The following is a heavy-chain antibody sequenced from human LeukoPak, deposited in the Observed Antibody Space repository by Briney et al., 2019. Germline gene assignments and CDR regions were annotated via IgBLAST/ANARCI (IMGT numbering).Heavy chain of an antibody. J-gene: IGHJ4*02. D-gene: IGHD6-13*01. CDR3: ARGQGYSSRLQNAY. CDR1: GYTFTSYG. CDR2: ISACNGNT. V-gene: IGHV1-18*01. Sequence: ASVKVSCKASGYTFTSYGISWVRQAPGQGREWMGWISACNGNTNYAQKLQGRVTMTTDTSTSTDYMELRSLRSDDTAVYYCARGQGYSSRLQNAYWGQGTLVTVSS.